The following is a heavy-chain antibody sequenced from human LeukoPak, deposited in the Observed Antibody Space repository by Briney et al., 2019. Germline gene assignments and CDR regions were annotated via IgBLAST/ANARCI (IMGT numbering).Heavy chain of an antibody. J-gene: IGHJ4*02. CDR1: GGSISSGDYY. CDR2: IYYSGST. Sequence: SETLSLTCTVSGGSISSGDYYWSWIRQPPGKGLEWIGYIYYSGSTYYNPSLKSRVTISVDTSKNQFSLKLSSVTAADTAVYYCARAYGSGTHGFDYWGQGTLVTVSS. CDR3: ARAYGSGTHGFDY. D-gene: IGHD3-10*01. V-gene: IGHV4-30-4*01.